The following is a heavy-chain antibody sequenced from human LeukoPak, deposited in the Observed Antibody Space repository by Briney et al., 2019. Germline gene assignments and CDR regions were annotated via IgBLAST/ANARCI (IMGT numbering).Heavy chain of an antibody. CDR3: ARETGDSSSWFFDY. CDR2: IYSGGST. V-gene: IGHV3-66*01. D-gene: IGHD6-13*01. J-gene: IGHJ4*02. Sequence: GGSLRLACAASGFTVRSNYMNWVRQAPGKGLEWVSVIYSGGSTSYADSVKGRFTISRDNSKNTLYLQMNSLRAEDTAVYYCARETGDSSSWFFDYWGQGALVTVSS. CDR1: GFTVRSNY.